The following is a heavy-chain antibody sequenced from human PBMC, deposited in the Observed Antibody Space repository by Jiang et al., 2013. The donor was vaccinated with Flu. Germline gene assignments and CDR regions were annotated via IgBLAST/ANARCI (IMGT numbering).Heavy chain of an antibody. J-gene: IGHJ4*02. CDR2: ISSSSSTI. V-gene: IGHV3-48*02. Sequence: ESGGGLVQPGGSLRLSCAASGFTFSSYSMNWVRRLREGLEWVSYISSSSSTIYYADSVKGRFTISRDNAKNSLYLQMNSLRDEDTAVYYCARVDLFDYWGQGTLVTVSS. CDR3: ARVDLFDY. CDR1: GFTFSSYS.